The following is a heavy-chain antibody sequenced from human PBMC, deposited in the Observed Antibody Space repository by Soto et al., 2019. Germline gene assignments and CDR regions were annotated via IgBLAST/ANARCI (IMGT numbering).Heavy chain of an antibody. V-gene: IGHV3-30*03. CDR3: ARGGQWLVRSWFDP. CDR2: ISYDGSNK. D-gene: IGHD6-19*01. Sequence: VQLVESGGGLIQPGGSLRLSCAVSGFTVSNNYMSWVRQAPGKGLEWVAVISYDGSNKYYADSVKGRFTISRDNSKNTLYLQMNSLRAEDTAVYYCARGGQWLVRSWFDPWGQGTLVTVSS. J-gene: IGHJ5*02. CDR1: GFTVSNNY.